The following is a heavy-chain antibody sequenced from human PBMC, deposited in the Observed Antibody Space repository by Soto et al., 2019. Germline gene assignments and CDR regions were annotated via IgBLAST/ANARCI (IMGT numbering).Heavy chain of an antibody. CDR2: ISAYNGNT. CDR3: ARDRGVAPPVAGNTHYYYYMDV. CDR1: GYSFTNYG. D-gene: IGHD6-19*01. J-gene: IGHJ6*03. Sequence: QDQLVQSGVEVKKPGASGKVSCKASGYSFTNYGITWVRQAPGQGFEWMGWISAYNGNTKYAQKLQGRVTMTTDASTSTAYLELRSLTSDDTAVYYCARDRGVAPPVAGNTHYYYYMDVWGKGTTVTVSS. V-gene: IGHV1-18*01.